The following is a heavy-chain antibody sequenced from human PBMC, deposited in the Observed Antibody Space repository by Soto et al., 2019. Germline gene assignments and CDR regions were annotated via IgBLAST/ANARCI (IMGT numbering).Heavy chain of an antibody. D-gene: IGHD2-15*01. J-gene: IGHJ4*02. V-gene: IGHV3-23*01. CDR3: AKRRGAGGHFDY. CDR2: VSRGGST. CDR1: GLTFTSYA. Sequence: EVQLLESGGGLVQPEGSLRLSCAASGLTFTSYAMGWVRQAPGKGLECVSVVSRGGSTHYADSVTGRFIVSRDNSKNTVSLQMNSLRADDTAVYYCAKRRGAGGHFDYWGQGALVTVSS.